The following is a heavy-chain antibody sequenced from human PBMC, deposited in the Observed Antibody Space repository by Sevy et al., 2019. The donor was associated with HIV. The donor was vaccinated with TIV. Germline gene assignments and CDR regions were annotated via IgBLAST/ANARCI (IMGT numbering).Heavy chain of an antibody. CDR3: ARSYSPNWFDP. V-gene: IGHV3-73*01. CDR1: GFTIRTYN. CDR2: IRSKANSYAT. Sequence: GGSLRLSCAASGFTIRTYNMNWVRQASGKGLEWVGRIRSKANSYATAYAASVKGRFTISRDDSKNTAYLQMNSLRAEDTAVYYCARSYSPNWFDPWGQGTLVTVSS. D-gene: IGHD5-18*01. J-gene: IGHJ5*02.